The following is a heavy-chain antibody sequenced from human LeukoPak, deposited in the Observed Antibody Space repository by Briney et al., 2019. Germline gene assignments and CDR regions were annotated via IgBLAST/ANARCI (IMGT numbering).Heavy chain of an antibody. CDR3: ARTLMADGWFDP. V-gene: IGHV3-21*01. J-gene: IGHJ5*02. Sequence: GGSLRLSCAASGFTFSSYSMNWVRQAPGKGLEWVSSISSSSSYIYYADSVKGRFTISRDNAKNSLYLQMNSLRAEDTAVYYCARTLMADGWFDPWGKETLVTVSS. D-gene: IGHD3-10*01. CDR2: ISSSSSYI. CDR1: GFTFSSYS.